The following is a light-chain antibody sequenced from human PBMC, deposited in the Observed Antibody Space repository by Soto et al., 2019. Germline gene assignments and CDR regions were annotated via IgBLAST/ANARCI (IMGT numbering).Light chain of an antibody. V-gene: IGLV2-14*01. CDR3: SSYTSSSTYV. J-gene: IGLJ1*01. Sequence: LTQPASVSGSPGQSFTISCTGTSSDVGGYNYVSWYQQHPGKAPKLMIYDVSNRPSGVSNRFSGSKSGNTASLTISWLQAEDEADYYCSSYTSSSTYVFGTGTKVTVL. CDR1: SSDVGGYNY. CDR2: DVS.